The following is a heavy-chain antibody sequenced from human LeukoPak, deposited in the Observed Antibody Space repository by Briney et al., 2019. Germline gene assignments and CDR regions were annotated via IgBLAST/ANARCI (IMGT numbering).Heavy chain of an antibody. CDR1: GYTFTSYG. J-gene: IGHJ6*03. CDR3: ARVGSADYGDYEPYYYMDV. Sequence: ASVKVSCKASGYTFTSYGISWVRQAPGQGLEWMGWISAYNGNTNYAQKLQGRVTMTTDTSTSTAYMELRSLRSDDTAVYYCARVGSADYGDYEPYYYMDVWGKGTTVTVSS. V-gene: IGHV1-18*01. CDR2: ISAYNGNT. D-gene: IGHD4-17*01.